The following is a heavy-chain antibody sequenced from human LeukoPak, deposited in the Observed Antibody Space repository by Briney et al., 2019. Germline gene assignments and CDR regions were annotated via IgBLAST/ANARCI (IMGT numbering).Heavy chain of an antibody. V-gene: IGHV4-34*01. CDR2: INHSGTT. CDR3: ARPLSYYGSGYYAFDI. CDR1: GGSFSGYY. D-gene: IGHD3-10*01. J-gene: IGHJ3*02. Sequence: PSETLSLTCAVYGGSFSGYYWSWIRQPPGKGLEWIGEINHSGTTNYNPSLKSRVTISVDTSKNQFSLNLRSVTAADTAVYYCARPLSYYGSGYYAFDIWGQGTMVTVSS.